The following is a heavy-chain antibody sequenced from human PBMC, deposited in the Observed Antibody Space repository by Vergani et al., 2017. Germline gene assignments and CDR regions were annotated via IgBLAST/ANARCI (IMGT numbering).Heavy chain of an antibody. Sequence: EVQLLESGGGLAQPGGSLRLSCAASGFTFRNYAMSWVRQAPGKGLEWVSGISASGAPTYYAAAVKGRVTISRDNSKNTLYLQMNSLRVEDTAVYYCARADGRYDWFDYWGQRTLVTVSS. CDR1: GFTFRNYA. CDR3: ARADGRYDWFDY. J-gene: IGHJ4*01. D-gene: IGHD1-20*01. V-gene: IGHV3-23*01. CDR2: ISASGAPT.